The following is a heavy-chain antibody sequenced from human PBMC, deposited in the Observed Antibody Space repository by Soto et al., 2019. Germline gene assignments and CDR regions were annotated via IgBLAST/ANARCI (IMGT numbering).Heavy chain of an antibody. CDR1: GGSFSGYY. Sequence: PSETLSLTCAVCGGSFSGYYWSGIRQPPGKGLEWIGEINHSGSTNYNPSLKSRVTISVDTSKNQFSLKLSSVTAADTAVYYCAGTRMTTVTRPHFDYWGQGTLVTVSS. CDR3: AGTRMTTVTRPHFDY. CDR2: INHSGST. J-gene: IGHJ4*02. D-gene: IGHD4-4*01. V-gene: IGHV4-34*01.